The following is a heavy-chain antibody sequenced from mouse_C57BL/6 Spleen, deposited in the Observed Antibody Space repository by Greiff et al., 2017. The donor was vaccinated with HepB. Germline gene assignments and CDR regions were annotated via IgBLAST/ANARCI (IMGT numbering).Heavy chain of an antibody. V-gene: IGHV1-81*01. J-gene: IGHJ3*01. D-gene: IGHD2-3*01. CDR3: ARGGDGYYPDWFAY. Sequence: VQLQQSGAELARPGASVKLSCKASGYTFTSYGISWVKQRTGQGLEWIGEIYPRSGNTYYNEKFKGKATLTADKSSSTAYMELRSLTSEDSAVYFCARGGDGYYPDWFAYWGQGTLVTVSA. CDR2: IYPRSGNT. CDR1: GYTFTSYG.